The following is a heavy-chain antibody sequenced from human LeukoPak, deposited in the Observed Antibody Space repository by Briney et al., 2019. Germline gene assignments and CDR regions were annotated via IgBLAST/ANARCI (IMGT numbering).Heavy chain of an antibody. Sequence: GGSLRLSCAASGFTFSNAWMTWVRQAPGKGLEWVGRIKSNTYDGTTDYAAPVKGRFIISRDDSKNTVYLQMNSLKTEDTAVYYCTTVNPVTSSGYYYWGQGTLVTVSS. J-gene: IGHJ4*02. CDR1: GFTFSNAW. V-gene: IGHV3-15*01. CDR2: IKSNTYDGTT. CDR3: TTVNPVTSSGYYY. D-gene: IGHD3-22*01.